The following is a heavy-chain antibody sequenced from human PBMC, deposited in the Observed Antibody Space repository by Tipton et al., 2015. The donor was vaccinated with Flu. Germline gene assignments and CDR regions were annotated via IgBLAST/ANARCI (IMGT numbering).Heavy chain of an antibody. Sequence: TLSLTCAVYGGSFSGYYWSWIRQPPGKGLEWIGEINHSGGTNYNPSLKSRVTISVDTSKNQFSLKLSSVTAADTAVYYCARGYYYGSGSYKLDIWGQGTMVTVSS. CDR1: GGSFSGYY. CDR3: ARGYYYGSGSYKLDI. D-gene: IGHD3-10*01. V-gene: IGHV4-34*01. CDR2: INHSGGT. J-gene: IGHJ3*02.